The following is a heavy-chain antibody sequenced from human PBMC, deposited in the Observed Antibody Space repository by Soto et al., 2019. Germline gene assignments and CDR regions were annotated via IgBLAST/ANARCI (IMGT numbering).Heavy chain of an antibody. CDR1: GFTFSSYG. CDR3: ARDRGIAVAGIDY. CDR2: IWYDGTNK. V-gene: IGHV3-33*01. Sequence: QVQLVESGGGVVQPGRSLRLSCAASGFTFSSYGMHWVRQAPGKGLEWMAVIWYDGTNKYYVDSVKGRFTISRDNSKNTLYLQMNSLRAEDTAVYYCARDRGIAVAGIDYWGQGTLVTVSS. D-gene: IGHD6-19*01. J-gene: IGHJ4*02.